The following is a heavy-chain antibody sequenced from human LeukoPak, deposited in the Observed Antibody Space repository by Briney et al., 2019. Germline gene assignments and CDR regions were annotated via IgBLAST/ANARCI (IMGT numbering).Heavy chain of an antibody. V-gene: IGHV4-39*01. Sequence: SETLSLTCTVSGGSISSSSYYWGWIRQPPGKGLEWIGSMYYSGSTYFNPSLKSRVTISLDTSKNQFTLKLSSVTAADTAVYYCAGHCSSTSCSTGAFDYWGQGTLVTVSS. CDR3: AGHCSSTSCSTGAFDY. J-gene: IGHJ4*02. CDR2: MYYSGST. D-gene: IGHD2-2*02. CDR1: GGSISSSSYY.